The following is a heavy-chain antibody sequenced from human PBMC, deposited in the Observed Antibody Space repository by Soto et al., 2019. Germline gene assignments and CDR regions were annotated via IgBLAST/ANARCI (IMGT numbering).Heavy chain of an antibody. CDR2: IDWDDDK. J-gene: IGHJ4*02. CDR3: ARMAIYSGYEAIFAY. V-gene: IGHV2-70*01. Sequence: SGATLVNPTQTLTLTCTFTGFSLSTSGMCVSWIRQPPGKALEWLALIDWDDDKYYSTSLKTRLTISKDTSKNQVVLTMTNMDPVDTATYYCARMAIYSGYEAIFAYWGQGTPVTVSS. D-gene: IGHD5-12*01. CDR1: GFSLSTSGMC.